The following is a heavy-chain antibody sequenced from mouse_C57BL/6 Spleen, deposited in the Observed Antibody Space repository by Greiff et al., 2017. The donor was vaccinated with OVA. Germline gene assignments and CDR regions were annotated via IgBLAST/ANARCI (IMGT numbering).Heavy chain of an antibody. Sequence: VKLQESGAELVRPGTSVKMSCKASGYTFTNYWIGWAKQRPGHGLEWIGDIYPGGGYTNYNEKFKGKATLTADKSSSTAYMQFSGLTSEDSAIYNCARSYGSTQYYYAMDYWGQGTSVTVSS. V-gene: IGHV1-63*01. D-gene: IGHD1-1*01. J-gene: IGHJ4*01. CDR3: ARSYGSTQYYYAMDY. CDR2: IYPGGGYT. CDR1: GYTFTNYW.